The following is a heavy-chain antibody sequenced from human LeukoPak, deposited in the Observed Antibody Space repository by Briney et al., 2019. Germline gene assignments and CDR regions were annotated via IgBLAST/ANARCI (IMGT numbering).Heavy chain of an antibody. J-gene: IGHJ3*02. CDR2: ISGSGGST. CDR3: AKRSFGKTGEWLESDAFDI. Sequence: PGGSLRLSCAASGFTVSSNYMSWVRQAPGKGLEWVSPISGSGGSTYYADSVKGRFTISRDNSKNTLYLQMNSLRAEDTAVYYCAKRSFGKTGEWLESDAFDIWGQGTMVTVSS. V-gene: IGHV3-23*01. D-gene: IGHD6-19*01. CDR1: GFTVSSNY.